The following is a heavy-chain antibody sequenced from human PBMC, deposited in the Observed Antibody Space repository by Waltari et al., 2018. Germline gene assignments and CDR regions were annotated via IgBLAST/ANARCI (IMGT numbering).Heavy chain of an antibody. CDR3: ASYCTGGRCHSDY. CDR1: GASITSHTYY. V-gene: IGHV4-39*01. CDR2: IYYRGST. J-gene: IGHJ4*02. Sequence: QLQLQESGPGLVKPSETLSLTCSVPGASITSHTYYWGWVRQPPGKGLEWVGSIYYRGSTDYTPSLKSRVTISLDTSKNQFSLKLSSVTAADTAVYYCASYCTGGRCHSDYWGQGTLVTVSS. D-gene: IGHD2-15*01.